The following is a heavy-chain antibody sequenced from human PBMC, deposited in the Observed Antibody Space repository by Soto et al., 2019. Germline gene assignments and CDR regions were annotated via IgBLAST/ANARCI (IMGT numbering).Heavy chain of an antibody. Sequence: GGSLRLSCTASGFTFGDYAMSWFRQAPGKGLEWVGFIRSKAYGGTTEYAASVKGRFTISRDDSKSIAYLQMNSLKTEDTAVYYCTRDRSVDCSSTSCYGYYYYYMDVWGKGTTVTVSS. CDR1: GFTFGDYA. D-gene: IGHD2-2*01. V-gene: IGHV3-49*03. CDR3: TRDRSVDCSSTSCYGYYYYYMDV. CDR2: IRSKAYGGTT. J-gene: IGHJ6*03.